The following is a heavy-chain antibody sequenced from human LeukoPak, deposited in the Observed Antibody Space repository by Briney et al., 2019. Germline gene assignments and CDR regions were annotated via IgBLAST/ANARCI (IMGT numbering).Heavy chain of an antibody. CDR1: GFTFSSYG. D-gene: IGHD5-24*01. CDR3: AKDIQLST. J-gene: IGHJ3*01. V-gene: IGHV3-23*01. CDR2: ISFSGDNS. Sequence: GGSLRLSCAASGFTFSSYGMHWVRQAPGKGLEWVALISFSGDNSYYADSVKGRFSVSRDNSENTLSLQMNSLRVEDTARYYCAKDIQLSTWGLGTMVTVSS.